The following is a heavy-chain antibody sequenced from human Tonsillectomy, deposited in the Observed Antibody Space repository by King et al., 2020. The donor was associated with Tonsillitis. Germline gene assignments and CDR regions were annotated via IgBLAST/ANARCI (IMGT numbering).Heavy chain of an antibody. CDR2: ISAYNGNT. V-gene: IGHV1-18*01. D-gene: IGHD3-22*01. CDR3: ARDQNYYYDSSDLNY. Sequence: VQLVESGAEVKKPGASVKVSCKASGYTFTSYGFSWVRQAPGQGLEWMGWISAYNGNTNYAQKLQGRVTMTTDTSTSTAYMELRSLRSDDTAVYYCARDQNYYYDSSDLNYWGQGTLVTVSS. J-gene: IGHJ4*02. CDR1: GYTFTSYG.